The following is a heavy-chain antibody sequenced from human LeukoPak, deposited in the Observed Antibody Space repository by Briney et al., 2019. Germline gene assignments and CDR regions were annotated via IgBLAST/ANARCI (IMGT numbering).Heavy chain of an antibody. CDR2: IWYDGNNK. Sequence: GGSLRLSCAVSGVTFRSYGMQWGRQAPGKGVEGGAYIWYDGNNKYYADSVKGRFNISRDNSKNTPYLQMNSLRPEDTAVYYCAKTDVGAHNWFDPWGQGTLVTVSS. D-gene: IGHD1-26*01. J-gene: IGHJ5*02. CDR3: AKTDVGAHNWFDP. V-gene: IGHV3-30*02. CDR1: GVTFRSYG.